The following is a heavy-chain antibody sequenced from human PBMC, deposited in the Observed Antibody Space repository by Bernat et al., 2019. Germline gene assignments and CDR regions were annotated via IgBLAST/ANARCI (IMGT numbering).Heavy chain of an antibody. Sequence: QVQLVESGGGLFKPGGSLRLSCAASGFTFSDYYMSWIRQAPGKGLEWVSYISSSSSYTNYADSVKGRFTITRDNAKNSLYLQMNSLRAEDTAVYYCARNYGSYYFDDWGQGTLVTVSS. CDR2: ISSSSSYT. D-gene: IGHD4-17*01. J-gene: IGHJ4*02. CDR1: GFTFSDYY. CDR3: ARNYGSYYFDD. V-gene: IGHV3-11*05.